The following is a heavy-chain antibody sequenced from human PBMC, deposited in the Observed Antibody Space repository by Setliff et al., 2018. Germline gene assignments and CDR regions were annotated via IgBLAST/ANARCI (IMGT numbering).Heavy chain of an antibody. J-gene: IGHJ3*01. D-gene: IGHD1-26*01. CDR1: GDSISSGDHF. CDR2: IYHSGSA. V-gene: IGHV4-30-4*08. CDR3: AREVGTSTSSDAFDV. Sequence: SETLSLTCTVSGDSISSGDHFWSWIRQPPGKGLEWIAYIYHSGSAYYNPSLKSRVTMSVDTSKNQFSLHLTSVTAADTAVYYCAREVGTSTSSDAFDVWGQGMMVTVSS.